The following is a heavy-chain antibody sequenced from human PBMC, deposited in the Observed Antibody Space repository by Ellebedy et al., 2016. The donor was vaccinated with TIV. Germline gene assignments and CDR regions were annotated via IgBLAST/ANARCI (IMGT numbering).Heavy chain of an antibody. CDR3: ARGQRYYYDSSGYYTYFDY. CDR1: GGTFNTYA. Sequence: AASVKVSCKASGGTFNTYAISWVRQAPGQGLEWMGGLIPIFGTANYEQRFQGRVPITADESTSTAYMELSSLRSEDTAVYYCARGQRYYYDSSGYYTYFDYWGQGTLVTVSS. CDR2: LIPIFGTA. D-gene: IGHD3-22*01. J-gene: IGHJ4*02. V-gene: IGHV1-69*13.